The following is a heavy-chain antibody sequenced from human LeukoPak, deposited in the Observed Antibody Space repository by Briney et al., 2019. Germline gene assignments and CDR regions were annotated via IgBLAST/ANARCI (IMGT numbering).Heavy chain of an antibody. Sequence: PSETLSLTCTVSGGSISSSSYYWGWIRQPPGKGLEWIGSIYYSGSTYYNPSLKSRVTISVDTSKNPFSLKLSSVTAADTAVYYCARPSYYYDSSGYYSLYWYFDLWGRGTLVTVSS. D-gene: IGHD3-22*01. CDR1: GGSISSSSYY. V-gene: IGHV4-39*01. J-gene: IGHJ2*01. CDR3: ARPSYYYDSSGYYSLYWYFDL. CDR2: IYYSGST.